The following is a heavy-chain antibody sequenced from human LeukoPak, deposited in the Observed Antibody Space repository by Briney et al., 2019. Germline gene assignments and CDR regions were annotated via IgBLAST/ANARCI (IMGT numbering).Heavy chain of an antibody. Sequence: SVKVSSKASGGTFSSYAISWVRQAPGQGLEWMGGIIPIFGTANYAQKFQGRVTITADESTSTAYMELSSLRSEDTAVYYCARDGLRYFDWFQSYNWFDPWGQGTLVTVSS. CDR2: IIPIFGTA. V-gene: IGHV1-69*13. D-gene: IGHD3-9*01. CDR1: GGTFSSYA. CDR3: ARDGLRYFDWFQSYNWFDP. J-gene: IGHJ5*02.